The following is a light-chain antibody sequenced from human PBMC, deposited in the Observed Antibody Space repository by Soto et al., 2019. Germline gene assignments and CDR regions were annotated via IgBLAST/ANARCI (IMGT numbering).Light chain of an antibody. J-gene: IGKJ4*01. V-gene: IGKV1-39*01. CDR1: QSISSY. CDR3: QQSYSTPFT. Sequence: DIPMTQSPSSLSAYVGDRVTITCRASQSISSYLNWYQQKPGKAPKLLIYAASSLQSGVPSRFSGSGSGTDFTLTISSLQPEDFATYYCQQSYSTPFTFGGGTKVEIK. CDR2: AAS.